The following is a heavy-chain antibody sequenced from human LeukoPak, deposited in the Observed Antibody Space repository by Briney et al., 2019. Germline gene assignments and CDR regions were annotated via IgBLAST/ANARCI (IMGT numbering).Heavy chain of an antibody. Sequence: PSETLSLTCTVSGGSISSYYWSWIRQPAGKGLEWIGRIYTSGSTNYNPSLKSRVTMSVDTSKNQFSLKLSSVTAADTAVYYCAIDSIVGAPNAFDIWGQGTMVTVSS. CDR2: IYTSGST. CDR3: AIDSIVGAPNAFDI. CDR1: GGSISSYY. D-gene: IGHD1-26*01. V-gene: IGHV4-4*07. J-gene: IGHJ3*02.